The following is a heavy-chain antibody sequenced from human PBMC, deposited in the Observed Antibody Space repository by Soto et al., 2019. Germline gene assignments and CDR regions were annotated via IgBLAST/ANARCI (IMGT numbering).Heavy chain of an antibody. CDR2: IDPSDSYT. CDR1: GYSFTSYW. J-gene: IGHJ6*02. Sequence: PGESLKISCKGSGYSFTSYWISWVRQMPGKGLEWMGRIDPSDSYTNYSPSFQGHVTISADKSISTAYLQWSSLKASDTAMYYCARHPPVYDFWSGYYSETDYYGMDVWGQGTTVTVSS. CDR3: ARHPPVYDFWSGYYSETDYYGMDV. D-gene: IGHD3-3*01. V-gene: IGHV5-10-1*01.